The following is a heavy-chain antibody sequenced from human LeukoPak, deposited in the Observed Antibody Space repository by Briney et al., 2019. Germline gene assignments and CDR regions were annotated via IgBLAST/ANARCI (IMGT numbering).Heavy chain of an antibody. CDR1: GYSFTSFG. V-gene: IGHV1-18*01. D-gene: IGHD3-10*01. J-gene: IGHJ5*02. CDR3: ARVEAAAVMVRDWGTWFDP. Sequence: WASVKVSCKASGYSFTSFGISWVRQAPGQGLEWMGWISGYNGNTNYAQKLQGRVTMTTDTSTNTAYMELRSLRSDDTAVYYCARVEAAAVMVRDWGTWFDPWGQGTLVTVSS. CDR2: ISGYNGNT.